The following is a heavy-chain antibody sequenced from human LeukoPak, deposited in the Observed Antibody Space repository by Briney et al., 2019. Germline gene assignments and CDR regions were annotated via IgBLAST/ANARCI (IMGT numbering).Heavy chain of an antibody. V-gene: IGHV1-2*02. CDR1: GYTFTGYH. Sequence: GASVKVSCKASGYTFTGYHMHWVRQAPGQGLECMGWINPNSGGTNYVQKFQGRVTMTGDTSISTAYMELSRLRSDDTAVYYCARELWFGESYYFDYWGQGTLVTVSS. J-gene: IGHJ4*02. D-gene: IGHD3-10*01. CDR2: INPNSGGT. CDR3: ARELWFGESYYFDY.